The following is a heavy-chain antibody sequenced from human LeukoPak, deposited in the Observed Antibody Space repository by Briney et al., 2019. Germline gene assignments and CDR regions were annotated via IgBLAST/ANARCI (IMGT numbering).Heavy chain of an antibody. V-gene: IGHV4-34*01. D-gene: IGHD5-18*01. CDR3: ARGLSPRGYSYGYSPMYYFDY. J-gene: IGHJ4*02. CDR2: INHSGST. CDR1: GGSFSGYY. Sequence: SETLSLTCAVYGGSFSGYYWSWTRQPPGKGLEWMGEINHSGSTNYNPSLKSRVTISVDTSKNQFSLKLSSVTAADTAVYYCARGLSPRGYSYGYSPMYYFDYWGQGTLVTVSS.